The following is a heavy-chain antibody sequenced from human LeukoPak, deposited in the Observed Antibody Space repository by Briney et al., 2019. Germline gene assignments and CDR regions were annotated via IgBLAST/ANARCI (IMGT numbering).Heavy chain of an antibody. CDR2: IYYSGST. J-gene: IGHJ3*02. Sequence: SETLSLTCTVSGGSISSSSYYWGWICQPPGKGLEWIGSIYYSGSTYYNPSLKSRVTISVDTSKNQFSLKLSSVTAADTAVYYCARKDIWPGRVVRYGSGSPTINHAFDIWGQGTMVTVSS. CDR3: ARKDIWPGRVVRYGSGSPTINHAFDI. V-gene: IGHV4-39*07. D-gene: IGHD3-10*01. CDR1: GGSISSSSYY.